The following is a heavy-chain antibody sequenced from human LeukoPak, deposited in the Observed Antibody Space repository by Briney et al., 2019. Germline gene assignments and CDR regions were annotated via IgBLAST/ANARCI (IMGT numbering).Heavy chain of an antibody. D-gene: IGHD2-15*01. Sequence: SETLSLTCAVSGVPLSTYYWSWIRQPAGKGLEWIGRIYTSGNTNSNPSLKSRVTMSVDTSNNLFPLKLTSVTAADTAVYYCARVMGYCSGGNCYSHFDPWGQGTLVTVSS. CDR1: GVPLSTYY. CDR3: ARVMGYCSGGNCYSHFDP. CDR2: IYTSGNT. J-gene: IGHJ5*02. V-gene: IGHV4-4*07.